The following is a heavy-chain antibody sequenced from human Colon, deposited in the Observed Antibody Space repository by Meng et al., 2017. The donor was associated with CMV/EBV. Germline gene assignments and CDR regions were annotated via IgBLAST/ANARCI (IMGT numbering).Heavy chain of an antibody. CDR3: ARWNVWGYGDSHTDPYYYYGMDV. Sequence: GESLKISCKASGYNFNRNWIGWVRQMPGKGLEWMGIIYPGDSDTRYSPSFQGQVTISADKSISTAYLQWSSLKASDTAMYYCARWNVWGYGDSHTDPYYYYGMDVWGQGTTVTVSS. CDR2: IYPGDSDT. V-gene: IGHV5-51*01. CDR1: GYNFNRNW. D-gene: IGHD4-17*01. J-gene: IGHJ6*02.